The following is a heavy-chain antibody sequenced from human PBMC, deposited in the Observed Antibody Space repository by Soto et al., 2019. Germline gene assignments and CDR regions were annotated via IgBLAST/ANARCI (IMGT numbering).Heavy chain of an antibody. CDR1: GFTFSNHW. CDR3: ARDWYMAY. CDR2: IKQDGSEK. J-gene: IGHJ4*02. Sequence: VQLVESGGGLVQPGESLRLSCAASGFTFSNHWINWIRQTPGRGLEWLAVIKQDGSEKYYVDSVKGRFTVSRDNAMNSAYLQMNSLRVDDTAVYYCARDWYMAYWGQGTLVTVSS. V-gene: IGHV3-7*04. D-gene: IGHD1-20*01.